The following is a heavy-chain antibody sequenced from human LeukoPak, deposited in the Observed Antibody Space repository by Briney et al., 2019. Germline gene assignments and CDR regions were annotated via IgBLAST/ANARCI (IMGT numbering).Heavy chain of an antibody. CDR3: AKDTVTTPYYYYYYMDV. Sequence: GGSLRLSCAASGFTFSSYAMHWVRQAPGKGLEWVAVIRYDGSNKYYADSVKGRFTISRDNSKNTLYLQMNSLRAEDTAVYYCAKDTVTTPYYYYYYMDVWGKGTTVTISS. CDR1: GFTFSSYA. CDR2: IRYDGSNK. V-gene: IGHV3-30*02. J-gene: IGHJ6*03. D-gene: IGHD4-17*01.